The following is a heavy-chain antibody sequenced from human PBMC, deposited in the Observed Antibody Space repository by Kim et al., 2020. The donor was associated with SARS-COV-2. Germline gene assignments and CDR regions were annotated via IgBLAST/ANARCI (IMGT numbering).Heavy chain of an antibody. CDR2: INPNSGGT. J-gene: IGHJ5*02. CDR1: GYTFTGYY. CDR3: ARDQYGSGWYYGFDP. Sequence: ASVKVSCKASGYTFTGYYMHWVRQAPGQGLEWMGRINPNSGGTNYAQKFQGRVTMTRDTSISTAYMELSRLRSDDTAVYYCARDQYGSGWYYGFDPWGQGTLVTVSS. D-gene: IGHD6-19*01. V-gene: IGHV1-2*06.